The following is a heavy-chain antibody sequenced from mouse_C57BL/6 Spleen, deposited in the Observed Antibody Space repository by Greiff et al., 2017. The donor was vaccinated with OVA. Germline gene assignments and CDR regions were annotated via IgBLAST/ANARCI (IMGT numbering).Heavy chain of an antibody. Sequence: VQLKQSGPELVKPGASVKLSCKASGYTFTSYDINWVKQRPGQGLEWIGWIYPRDGSTKYNEKFKGKATLTVDTSSSTAYMELHSLTSEDSAVYFCARDGDYDWFAYWGQGTLITVSA. CDR2: IYPRDGST. J-gene: IGHJ3*01. D-gene: IGHD2-4*01. V-gene: IGHV1-85*01. CDR3: ARDGDYDWFAY. CDR1: GYTFTSYD.